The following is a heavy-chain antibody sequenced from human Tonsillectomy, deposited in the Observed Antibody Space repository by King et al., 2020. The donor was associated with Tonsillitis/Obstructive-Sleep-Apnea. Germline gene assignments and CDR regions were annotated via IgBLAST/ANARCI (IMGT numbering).Heavy chain of an antibody. Sequence: VQLQQWGAGLLKPSETLSLTCAVYGGSFSGYYWSRIRQHPGKGLEWIGEINNSGSTNYNPSLKSRVTISVDTSKNQFSLKLSSVTAADTAVYYCARGRYSSGWYGVVDYWGQGTLVTVSS. V-gene: IGHV4-34*01. CDR1: GGSFSGYY. D-gene: IGHD6-19*01. CDR2: INNSGST. CDR3: ARGRYSSGWYGVVDY. J-gene: IGHJ4*02.